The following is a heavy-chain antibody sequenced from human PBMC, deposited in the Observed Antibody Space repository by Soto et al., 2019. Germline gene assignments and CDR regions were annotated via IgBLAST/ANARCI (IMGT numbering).Heavy chain of an antibody. J-gene: IGHJ5*02. D-gene: IGHD6-13*01. CDR2: IYYTGST. Sequence: QVQLQESGPGLVKPSETLSLTCTVSGGSISRYYWSWIRQPPGRGLEWIGYIYYTGSTNYNPSPKSRVTISVDTSKNQFSLKLSSVTAADTAVYYCARATIAAAGTGRFDPWGQGTLVTVSS. CDR1: GGSISRYY. V-gene: IGHV4-59*01. CDR3: ARATIAAAGTGRFDP.